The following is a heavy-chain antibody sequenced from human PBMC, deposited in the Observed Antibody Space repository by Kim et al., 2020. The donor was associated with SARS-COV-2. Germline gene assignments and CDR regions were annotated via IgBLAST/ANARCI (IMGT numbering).Heavy chain of an antibody. D-gene: IGHD3-16*01. V-gene: IGHV3-74*01. CDR2: INSDGRST. J-gene: IGHJ4*02. Sequence: GGSLRLSCAASGCTFSTSWMYWVRKGPGKGLLWVSRINSDGRSTNYAYSVKGRLTISRDNAKNTLYLQMNSLRVEDTAVYYCARAWSLGEWGQGTLVTVS. CDR3: ARAWSLGE. CDR1: GCTFSTSW.